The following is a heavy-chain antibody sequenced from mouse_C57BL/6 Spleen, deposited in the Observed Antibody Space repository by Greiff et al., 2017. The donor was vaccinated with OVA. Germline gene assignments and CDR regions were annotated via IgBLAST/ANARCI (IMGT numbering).Heavy chain of an antibody. Sequence: QVQLQQSGPELVKPGASVKISCKASGYAFSSSWMNWVKQRPGKGLEWIGRIYPGDGDTNYNGKFKGKATLTADKSSSTAYIQLSSLTSEDSAVYFCAGSYETWFAYWGQGTLVTVSA. D-gene: IGHD1-1*01. CDR1: GYAFSSSW. CDR2: IYPGDGDT. V-gene: IGHV1-82*01. CDR3: AGSYETWFAY. J-gene: IGHJ3*01.